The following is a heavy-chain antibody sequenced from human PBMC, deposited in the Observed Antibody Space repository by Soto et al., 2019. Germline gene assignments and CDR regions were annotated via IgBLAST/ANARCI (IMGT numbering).Heavy chain of an antibody. CDR1: GYTFTSYY. V-gene: IGHV1-46*01. CDR2: INPSGGST. J-gene: IGHJ4*02. Sequence: ASVTVSCKASGYTFTSYYMHWVRQAPGQGLEWMGIINPSGGSTGYAQKFQGRVTMTRDTSTSTVYMELRRLRPEDTAMYYCTRDQDTYGQAVFDSWGQGTLVTVSS. CDR3: TRDQDTYGQAVFDS. D-gene: IGHD2-15*01.